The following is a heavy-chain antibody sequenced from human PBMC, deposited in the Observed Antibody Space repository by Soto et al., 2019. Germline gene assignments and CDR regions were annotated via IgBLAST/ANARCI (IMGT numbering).Heavy chain of an antibody. D-gene: IGHD4-17*01. V-gene: IGHV3-23*01. CDR2: FSAGGRA. CDR3: AKESMPEHYGDTLFDY. J-gene: IGHJ4*02. CDR1: GFSFTNYA. Sequence: EVQLLESGGGLVQPGGSLRLSCEASGFSFTNYALSWVRQAPGKGLEWVSTFSAGGRAYYADSVKGRFTIAKDISTNTLHLQASGLRAEDTAVYYCAKESMPEHYGDTLFDYWGQGTRVTVSS.